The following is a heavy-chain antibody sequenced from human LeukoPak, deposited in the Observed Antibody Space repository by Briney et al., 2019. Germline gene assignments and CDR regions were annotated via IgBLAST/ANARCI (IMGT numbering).Heavy chain of an antibody. J-gene: IGHJ3*02. CDR2: TYYRSKWYS. CDR3: ARGGQGDGYSADETFDM. Sequence: SQTLSLTCAISGDSVSSNSTACNWIRQSPSRGLEWLGRTYYRSKWYSDYAVSVKSRITINPDTSKNQFSLQLNSVTPEDTAVYYCARGGQGDGYSADETFDMWGQGTMVTVSS. V-gene: IGHV6-1*01. D-gene: IGHD5-24*01. CDR1: GDSVSSNSTA.